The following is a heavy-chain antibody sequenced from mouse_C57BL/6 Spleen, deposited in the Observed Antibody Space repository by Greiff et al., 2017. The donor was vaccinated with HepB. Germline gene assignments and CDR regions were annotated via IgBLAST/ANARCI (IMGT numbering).Heavy chain of an antibody. CDR2: IYPGDGDT. V-gene: IGHV1-82*01. Sequence: QVQLKQSGPELVKPGASVKISCKASGYAFSSSWMNWVKQRPGKGLEWIGRIYPGDGDTNYNGKFKGKATLTADKSSSTAYMQLSSLTSEDSAVYFCARAGTTVVDSYFDVWGTGTTVTVSS. J-gene: IGHJ1*03. CDR1: GYAFSSSW. CDR3: ARAGTTVVDSYFDV. D-gene: IGHD1-1*01.